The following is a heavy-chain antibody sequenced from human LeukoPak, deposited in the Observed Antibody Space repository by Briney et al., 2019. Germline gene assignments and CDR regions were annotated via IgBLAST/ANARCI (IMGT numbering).Heavy chain of an antibody. Sequence: SQTLSLTCTVSGGSISSGDYYWSWMRQPPGRGLELIGYMYYSGSTYYNPSLKSRVTISVDTSKNQFSLKLSSVTAADTAVYYCARGGYCSGGSCYAPPGTLYWGQGTLVTVSS. CDR1: GGSISSGDYY. J-gene: IGHJ4*02. CDR3: ARGGYCSGGSCYAPPGTLY. D-gene: IGHD2-15*01. V-gene: IGHV4-30-4*08. CDR2: MYYSGST.